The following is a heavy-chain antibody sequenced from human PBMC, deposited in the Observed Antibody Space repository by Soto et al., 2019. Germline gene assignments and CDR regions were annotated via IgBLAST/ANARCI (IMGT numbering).Heavy chain of an antibody. Sequence: QVQLVQSGAEVKKPGSSVKVSCKASGGTFSSYAISWVRQAPGQGLEWMGGIIPIVGTANYAQKFQGRVTITADKSTRPAYMELSSLRSEDKAVYYCASFGVVTMGPFDPWGQGTLVTVSS. J-gene: IGHJ5*02. D-gene: IGHD3-3*01. CDR2: IIPIVGTA. CDR1: GGTFSSYA. V-gene: IGHV1-69*06. CDR3: ASFGVVTMGPFDP.